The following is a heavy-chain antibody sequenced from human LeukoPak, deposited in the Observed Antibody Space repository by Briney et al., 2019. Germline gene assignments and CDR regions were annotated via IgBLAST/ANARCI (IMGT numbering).Heavy chain of an antibody. D-gene: IGHD2-2*01. Sequence: RGSPRRSSAASRFTSSSYAMSTVPQAPGKRLEWVSAISGSGGSTYYADSVKGRFTISRDNSKNTLYLQMNSLRAEDTAVYYCARRVVVPAAPYYFDYWGQGTLVTVSS. CDR3: ARRVVVPAAPYYFDY. J-gene: IGHJ4*02. CDR1: RFTSSSYA. V-gene: IGHV3-23*01. CDR2: ISGSGGST.